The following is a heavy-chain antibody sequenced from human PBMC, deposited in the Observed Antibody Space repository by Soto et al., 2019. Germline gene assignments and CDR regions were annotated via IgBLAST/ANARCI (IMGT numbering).Heavy chain of an antibody. V-gene: IGHV1-69*04. CDR1: AATFSIYA. CDR2: SVPILGIA. J-gene: IGHJ5*02. Sequence: GASVNVCCKGSAATFSIYAISWVGQPPGQGLEWMGRSVPILGIANYAQKFQGRVTITADKSTSTAYMELSSLRSEDTAVYYCARDCGTYYDFWSGYYVPWGQGTLVTVSS. CDR3: ARDCGTYYDFWSGYYVP. D-gene: IGHD3-3*01.